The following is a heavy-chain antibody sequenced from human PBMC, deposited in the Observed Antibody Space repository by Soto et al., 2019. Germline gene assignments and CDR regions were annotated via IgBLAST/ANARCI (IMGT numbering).Heavy chain of an antibody. Sequence: SETLSLTCTVSGGSISYYYWTWIRQSPGKGLEWIGYIHYSWSANYNPSLNSRVTMSVDRSKNQVSLTLRSVTAADTAVYYCARGLRRQQGGEWFDPWGQGRLVTVSS. D-gene: IGHD6-13*01. CDR1: GGSISYYY. CDR3: ARGLRRQQGGEWFDP. V-gene: IGHV4-59*01. CDR2: IHYSWSA. J-gene: IGHJ5*02.